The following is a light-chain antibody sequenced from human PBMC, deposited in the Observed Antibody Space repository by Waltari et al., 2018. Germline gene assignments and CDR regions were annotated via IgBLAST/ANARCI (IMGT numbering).Light chain of an antibody. CDR1: SGHTTSA. V-gene: IGLV4-69*01. J-gene: IGLJ2*01. CDR2: VNSDGSH. CDR3: QTWGTGILV. Sequence: QLVLTQSPSASPSLGASVTLTSTLSSGHTTSAIPCHQQRPDKGPRYLMKVNSDGSHRKGAGLPDRFSGSSSGAERYLTIFSLQSEDEADYYCQTWGTGILVFGGGTKLTVL.